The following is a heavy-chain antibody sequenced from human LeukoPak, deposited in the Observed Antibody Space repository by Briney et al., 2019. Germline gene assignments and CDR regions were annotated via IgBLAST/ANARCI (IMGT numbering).Heavy chain of an antibody. Sequence: PSETLSLTCDVSGYSIRSGSYWGWIRQPPGKGLEWIGCMFHSGDTYHNPSLKTRVTITADMSKNQFSLKLTSVTAADTAVYYCAKVGAYGDYARHDYWGQGTLVTVS. CDR1: GYSIRSGSY. CDR2: MFHSGDT. J-gene: IGHJ4*02. D-gene: IGHD4-17*01. V-gene: IGHV4-38-2*01. CDR3: AKVGAYGDYARHDY.